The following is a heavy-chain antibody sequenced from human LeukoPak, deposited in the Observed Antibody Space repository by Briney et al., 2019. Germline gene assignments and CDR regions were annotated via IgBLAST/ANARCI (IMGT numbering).Heavy chain of an antibody. J-gene: IGHJ6*03. CDR1: GFTFSSYS. Sequence: QSGGSLRLSCVASGFTFSSYSMNWVRQAPGKGLEWVSYISSSSSTIYYADSVKGRFTISRDNAKNSLYLQMNSLRAEDTAVYYCARDSGYCSSTSCYGYYYMDVWGKGTTVTVSS. CDR3: ARDSGYCSSTSCYGYYYMDV. CDR2: ISSSSSTI. V-gene: IGHV3-48*01. D-gene: IGHD2-2*01.